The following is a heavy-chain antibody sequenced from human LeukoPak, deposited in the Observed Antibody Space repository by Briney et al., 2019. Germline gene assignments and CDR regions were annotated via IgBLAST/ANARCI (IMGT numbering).Heavy chain of an antibody. CDR3: ARDKQHSYGRYFDH. D-gene: IGHD3-16*01. CDR2: MQSNGNS. J-gene: IGHJ4*02. CDR1: GDSISTYH. Sequence: SSETLSLTCTVSGDSISTYHWNWIRKPPGKGLKWIGYMQSNGNSKYNPSLRSRVTIFIDTSKSQVALILSSVTAADTAVYYCARDKQHSYGRYFDHWGQGALVTVSS. V-gene: IGHV4-59*01.